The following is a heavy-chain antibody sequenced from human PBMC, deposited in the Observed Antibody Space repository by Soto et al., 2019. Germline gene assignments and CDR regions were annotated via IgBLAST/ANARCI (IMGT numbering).Heavy chain of an antibody. J-gene: IGHJ4*02. CDR3: VRAPEQRTCDY. V-gene: IGHV3-74*03. CDR2: INSDGSSV. Sequence: EVQLVESGGGLVQPGGSLRLSCAASGFTLSNNWIHWVRQAPGKGLVWVSRINSDGSSVTYADSVKGRFTFSRDNAKDTLYLQMDSLRVEDTAMYSCVRAPEQRTCDYWGQGTLVTVSS. D-gene: IGHD6-25*01. CDR1: GFTLSNNW.